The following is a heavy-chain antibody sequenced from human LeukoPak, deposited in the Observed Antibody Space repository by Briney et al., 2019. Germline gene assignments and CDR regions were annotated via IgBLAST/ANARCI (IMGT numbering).Heavy chain of an antibody. Sequence: ASVKVSCKASGYTFTDHYIHWVRQAPGQGLEWMGWMNPSDNGVNYAQKFQGRVAMTRDTSISTAYVEVTRLTSDDTAVYYCARVWGYSSDYWGQGTLVTVSS. J-gene: IGHJ4*02. CDR3: ARVWGYSSDY. V-gene: IGHV1-2*02. CDR1: GYTFTDHY. D-gene: IGHD5-18*01. CDR2: MNPSDNGV.